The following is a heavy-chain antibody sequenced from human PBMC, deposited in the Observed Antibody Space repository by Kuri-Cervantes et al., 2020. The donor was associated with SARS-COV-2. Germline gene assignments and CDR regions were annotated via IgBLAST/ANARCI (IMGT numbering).Heavy chain of an antibody. CDR2: ISWNSGSI. CDR1: GFTFDDYA. D-gene: IGHD2-15*01. Sequence: LSLTCAASGFTFDDYAMHWVRQAPGKDLEWVSGISWNSGSIGYADSVKGRFTISRDNAKNSLYLQMNSLRAEDTALYYCAKDMESGGSYSTFDYWGQGTLVTVSS. CDR3: AKDMESGGSYSTFDY. V-gene: IGHV3-9*01. J-gene: IGHJ4*02.